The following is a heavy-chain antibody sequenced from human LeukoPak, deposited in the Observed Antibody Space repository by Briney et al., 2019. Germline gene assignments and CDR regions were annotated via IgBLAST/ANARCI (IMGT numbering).Heavy chain of an antibody. CDR1: GFTFSSYW. Sequence: GGSLRLSCAASGFTFSSYWMSWVRQAPGKGLEWVANIKQDGSEKYYVDSVKGRFTISRDNAKNSLYLQMNSLRAEGTAVYYCARESSGWYFDYWGQGTLVTVSS. CDR3: ARESSGWYFDY. CDR2: IKQDGSEK. J-gene: IGHJ4*02. D-gene: IGHD6-19*01. V-gene: IGHV3-7*01.